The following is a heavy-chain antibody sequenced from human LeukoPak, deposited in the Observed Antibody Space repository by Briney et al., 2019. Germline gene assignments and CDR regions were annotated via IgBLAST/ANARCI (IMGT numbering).Heavy chain of an antibody. J-gene: IGHJ3*02. V-gene: IGHV3-23*01. Sequence: GGSLRLSCAASGFIFSSYAVNWVRQAPGKGLEWVSAISGSGGSTYYADSVKGRFTISRDNSKNTLYLQMNSLRAEDTAVYYCANSYGDYLGDAFDIWGQGTMVTVSS. CDR1: GFIFSSYA. CDR2: ISGSGGST. CDR3: ANSYGDYLGDAFDI. D-gene: IGHD4-17*01.